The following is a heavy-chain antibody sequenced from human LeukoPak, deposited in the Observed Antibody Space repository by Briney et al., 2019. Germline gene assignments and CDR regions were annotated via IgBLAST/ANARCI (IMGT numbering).Heavy chain of an antibody. J-gene: IGHJ6*03. CDR2: INTNTGNP. CDR3: ARGLEWLVRYYYYYYMDV. D-gene: IGHD6-19*01. Sequence: ASVKVSCKASGYTFTGYYMHWVRQAPGQGLEWMGWINTNTGNPTYAQGFTGRFVFSLDTSVSTAYLQISSLKAEDTAVYYCARGLEWLVRYYYYYYMDVWGKGTTVTVSS. V-gene: IGHV7-4-1*02. CDR1: GYTFTGYY.